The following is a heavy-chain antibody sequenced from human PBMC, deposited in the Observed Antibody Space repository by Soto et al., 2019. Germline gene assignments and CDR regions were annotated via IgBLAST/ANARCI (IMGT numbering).Heavy chain of an antibody. CDR1: GYTFTSYY. CDR3: ARPGKRLLVVAHFDY. CDR2: INPSGGSA. Sequence: RASVKVYCKTSGYTFTSYYMHLVRQAPGQGLEWMGIINPSGGSASYAQKFQGRVTMTRDTSTSTVYMELSSLRSEDTAVYYCARPGKRLLVVAHFDYWGQGTLVTVSS. V-gene: IGHV1-46*01. D-gene: IGHD2-15*01. J-gene: IGHJ4*02.